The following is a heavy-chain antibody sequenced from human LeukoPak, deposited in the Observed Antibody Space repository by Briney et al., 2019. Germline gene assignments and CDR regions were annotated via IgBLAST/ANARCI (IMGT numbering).Heavy chain of an antibody. CDR1: GFTFSHFW. CDR2: IKQDGSEK. Sequence: GGSLRLSCAASGFTFSHFWMSWVRQAPGKGLEWLANIKQDGSEKYYLDSVKGRFTISRDNAENSLFLQMNSLRAEDTALYYCATQGGSGLWIGEDYWGQGTLVTVSS. V-gene: IGHV3-7*01. D-gene: IGHD3-3*01. CDR3: ATQGGSGLWIGEDY. J-gene: IGHJ4*02.